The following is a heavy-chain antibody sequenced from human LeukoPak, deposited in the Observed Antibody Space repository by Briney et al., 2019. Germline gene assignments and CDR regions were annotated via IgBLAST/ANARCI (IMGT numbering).Heavy chain of an antibody. CDR1: GFTFSSYG. CDR3: AKSWARITIFGVVKGYFDY. Sequence: GGSLRLSCAASGFTFSSYGMHWVRQAPGKGLEWVAFIRYDGSNKYYADSVKGRFTISRDNSKNTLYLQMNSLRAEDTAVYYCAKSWARITIFGVVKGYFDYWGQGTLVTVSS. J-gene: IGHJ4*02. V-gene: IGHV3-30*02. D-gene: IGHD3-3*01. CDR2: IRYDGSNK.